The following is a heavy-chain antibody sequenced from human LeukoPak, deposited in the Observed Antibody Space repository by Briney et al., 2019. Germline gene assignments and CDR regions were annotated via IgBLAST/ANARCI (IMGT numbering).Heavy chain of an antibody. CDR3: ARQLGQQWLVRGENYFDY. CDR2: IYYSGST. Sequence: PSETLSLTCTVSGGSISSSSYYWGWIRQPPGKGLEWIGSIYYSGSTYYNPSLKSRVTISVDTSKNQFSLKLSSVTAADTAVYYCARQLGQQWLVRGENYFDYWGQGTLVTVSS. V-gene: IGHV4-39*01. CDR1: GGSISSSSYY. J-gene: IGHJ4*02. D-gene: IGHD6-19*01.